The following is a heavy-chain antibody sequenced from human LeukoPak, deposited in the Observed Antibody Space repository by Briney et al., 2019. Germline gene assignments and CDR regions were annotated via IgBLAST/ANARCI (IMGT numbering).Heavy chain of an antibody. J-gene: IGHJ6*04. D-gene: IGHD3-10*01. CDR3: WGGDYYYYGMGV. CDR1: GFAFSNAW. CDR2: IKSKTDGGTT. V-gene: IGHV3-15*01. Sequence: GGSLRLSCAASGFAFSNAWMSWVRQAPGEGREWVGRIKSKTDGGTTDYAAAVKGRFTISRDDSKNTLYLQMNSLKTEDTAVYYCWGGDYYYYGMGVWGKGTTVTVSS.